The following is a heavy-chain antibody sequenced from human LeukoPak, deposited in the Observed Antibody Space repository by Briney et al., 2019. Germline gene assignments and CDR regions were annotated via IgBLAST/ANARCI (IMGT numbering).Heavy chain of an antibody. J-gene: IGHJ4*02. Sequence: SETLSLTCAVYGGSFSGYYWSWIRQPPGKGLEWIGEINHSGSTNYNPSLKSRVTISVDTSKKQFSLKLSSVTAADTAVYYCARSVRNDTANYYFDYWGQGTLVTVSS. CDR1: GGSFSGYY. V-gene: IGHV4-34*01. CDR3: ARSVRNDTANYYFDY. CDR2: INHSGST. D-gene: IGHD5-18*01.